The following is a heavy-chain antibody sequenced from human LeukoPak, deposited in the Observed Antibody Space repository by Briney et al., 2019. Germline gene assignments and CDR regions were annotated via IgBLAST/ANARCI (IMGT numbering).Heavy chain of an antibody. V-gene: IGHV3-20*04. J-gene: IGHJ4*02. CDR3: ARDRQDDSSGD. CDR2: INWNGGST. D-gene: IGHD3-22*01. CDR1: GLTFDDYG. Sequence: GGSLRLSCAASGLTFDDYGMSWVRQAPGKGLDWVSGINWNGGSTGYADSVNGRFTISRDNAQNFLHLEMNSLRADDTALNYCARDRQDDSSGDWGQGPLVTVSS.